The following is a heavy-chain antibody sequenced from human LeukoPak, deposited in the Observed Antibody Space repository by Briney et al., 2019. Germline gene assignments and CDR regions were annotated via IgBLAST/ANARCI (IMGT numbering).Heavy chain of an antibody. D-gene: IGHD5-12*01. V-gene: IGHV3-48*01. CDR1: GFTFSSYS. CDR2: ISSSSSTI. J-gene: IGHJ6*03. Sequence: GGSLRLSCAASGFTFSSYSMNWVRQAPGKGLEWVSYISSSSSTIYYADSVKGRFTISRDNAKNSLYLQMNSLRAEDTAVYYCARSGYDHYCYYYYMDVWGKGTTVTVSS. CDR3: ARSGYDHYCYYYYMDV.